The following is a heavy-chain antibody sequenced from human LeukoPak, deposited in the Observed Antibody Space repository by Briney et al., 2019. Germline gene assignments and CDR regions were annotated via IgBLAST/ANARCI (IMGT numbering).Heavy chain of an antibody. J-gene: IGHJ4*02. D-gene: IGHD5-12*01. CDR1: GGSISSYY. CDR3: ARHGIPSTYSGYDPWYFDY. V-gene: IGHV4-59*08. CDR2: IYYSGST. Sequence: PSETLSLTCTVSGGSISSYYWSWIRQPPGKGLEWIGYIYYSGSTNYNPSLKSRVTISVDTSKNQFSLKLSSVTAADTAVYYCARHGIPSTYSGYDPWYFDYWGQGTLVTVSS.